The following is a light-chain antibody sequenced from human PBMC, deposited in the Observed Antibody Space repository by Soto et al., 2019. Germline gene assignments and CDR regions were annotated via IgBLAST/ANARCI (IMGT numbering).Light chain of an antibody. J-gene: IGKJ4*01. Sequence: DVVLTQSPLSLPVTLGQPASISCRSSQSLVHGDGNTYFNWFRQRPGQSPRRLIYKVSNRDSGVPDRFSGSGSGTDFTLKISSVEAEDVGVYYCMQTLQTLLTFGGGTKVEIK. CDR3: MQTLQTLLT. V-gene: IGKV2-30*02. CDR1: QSLVHGDGNTY. CDR2: KVS.